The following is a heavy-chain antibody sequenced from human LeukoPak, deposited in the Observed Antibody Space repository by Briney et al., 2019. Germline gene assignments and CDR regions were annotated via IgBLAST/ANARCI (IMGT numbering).Heavy chain of an antibody. CDR3: AKDGLGIWSRGYSDY. Sequence: PGGSLRLSCAASGFTFSSYAMSWVRQAPGKGLEWVSAISGSGGSTYYADSVKGRFTISRDNSKNTLYLQMNSLRAEDTAVYYCAKDGLGIWSRGYSDYWGQGTLVTVSS. J-gene: IGHJ4*02. D-gene: IGHD7-27*01. CDR1: GFTFSSYA. CDR2: ISGSGGST. V-gene: IGHV3-23*01.